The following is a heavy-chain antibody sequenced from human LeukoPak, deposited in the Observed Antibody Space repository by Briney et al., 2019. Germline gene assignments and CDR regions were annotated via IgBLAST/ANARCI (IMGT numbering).Heavy chain of an antibody. J-gene: IGHJ6*02. CDR3: ARVAVAGTSGMDV. D-gene: IGHD6-19*01. CDR1: GFTFSSYW. CDR2: IKQVGSEK. V-gene: IGHV3-7*01. Sequence: GGSLRLSCAASGFTFSSYWMSWVRQAPGKGLEWVANIKQVGSEKYYVDSVKGRFTVSRDNAKNSLYLQMNSLRAEDTAVYYCARVAVAGTSGMDVWGQGTTVTVSS.